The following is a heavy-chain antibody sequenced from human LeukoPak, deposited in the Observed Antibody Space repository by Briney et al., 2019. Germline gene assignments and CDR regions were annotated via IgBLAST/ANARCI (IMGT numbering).Heavy chain of an antibody. J-gene: IGHJ4*02. D-gene: IGHD5-18*01. V-gene: IGHV3-30-3*01. CDR1: GFTFSSYA. Sequence: PGRSLRLSCAASGFTFSSYAMHWVRQAPGKGLEWVAVISYDGSNKYYADSVKGRFTISRDNSKNTLYLQMNSLRAEDTAVYYCANGQLWTPSHWGQGALVTVSS. CDR2: ISYDGSNK. CDR3: ANGQLWTPSH.